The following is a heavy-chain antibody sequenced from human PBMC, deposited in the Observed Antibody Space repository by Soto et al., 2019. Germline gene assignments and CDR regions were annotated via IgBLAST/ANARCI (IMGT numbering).Heavy chain of an antibody. Sequence: QVQLQESGPGLVKPSQTLSLTCTVSGGSISSGGYYWSWIRQHPGEGLEWIGYIYYSGSTYYNPSLNSRVTITVATSKNQFSLKLGSVTAADTAVYYCARVSVPIREAMATCYFDYWGQGTLVTVSS. J-gene: IGHJ4*02. CDR1: GGSISSGGYY. V-gene: IGHV4-31*03. D-gene: IGHD5-18*01. CDR3: ARVSVPIREAMATCYFDY. CDR2: IYYSGST.